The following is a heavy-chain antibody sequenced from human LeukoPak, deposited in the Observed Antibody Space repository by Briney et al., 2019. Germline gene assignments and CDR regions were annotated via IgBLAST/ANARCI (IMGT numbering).Heavy chain of an antibody. CDR3: AREGIAAVSPFDY. J-gene: IGHJ4*02. V-gene: IGHV1-3*01. CDR1: GYTLTSYA. CDR2: INAGNGNT. Sequence: ASVKVSCKASGYTLTSYAMHWVRQAPGQRLEWMGWINAGNGNTKYSQKFQGRVTITRDTSASTAYMELSSLRSEDTAVYYCAREGIAAVSPFDYWGQGTLVTVSS. D-gene: IGHD6-6*01.